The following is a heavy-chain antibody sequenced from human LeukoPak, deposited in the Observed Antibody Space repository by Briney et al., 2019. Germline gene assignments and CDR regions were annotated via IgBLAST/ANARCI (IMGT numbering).Heavy chain of an antibody. V-gene: IGHV3-23*01. CDR1: EFTFSSYA. J-gene: IGHJ6*03. CDR3: ARTGYSSSWYVKYYYNYMDV. CDR2: ISNNDGTT. D-gene: IGHD6-13*01. Sequence: GGSLRLSCAASEFTFSSYAMSWVRQAPGKGLEWVSTISNNDGTTYYADSVKGRFTISRDNSKNTLYLQMNSLRAEDTAVYYCARTGYSSSWYVKYYYNYMDVWGKGTTVTVSS.